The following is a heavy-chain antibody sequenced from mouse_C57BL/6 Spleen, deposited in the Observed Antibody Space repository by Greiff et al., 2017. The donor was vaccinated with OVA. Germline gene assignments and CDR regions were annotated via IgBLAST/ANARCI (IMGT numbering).Heavy chain of an antibody. V-gene: IGHV1-69*01. CDR1: GYTFTSYW. CDR2: IDPSDSYT. Sequence: QVHVKQPGAELVMPGASVKLSCKASGYTFTSYWMHWVKQRPGQGLEWIGEIDPSDSYTNYNQKFKGKSTLTVDKSSSTAYMQLSSLTSEDSAVYYCARVTGTGGAMDYWGQGTSVTVSS. CDR3: ARVTGTGGAMDY. D-gene: IGHD4-1*01. J-gene: IGHJ4*01.